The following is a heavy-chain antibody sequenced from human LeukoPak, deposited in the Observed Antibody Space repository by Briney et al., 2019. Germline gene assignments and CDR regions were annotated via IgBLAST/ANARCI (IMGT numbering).Heavy chain of an antibody. CDR2: IYSGDST. V-gene: IGHV3-53*01. J-gene: IGHJ6*02. D-gene: IGHD3-3*01. CDR1: GFTVSSNY. Sequence: PGGSLRLSCAASGFTVSSNYMSWVRQAPGKGLERVSVIYSGDSTYYADSVKGRFTISRDNSKNTLYLQMNSLRAEDTAVYYCARDLQNYDFWSGYWKGYGMDVWGQGTTVTVSS. CDR3: ARDLQNYDFWSGYWKGYGMDV.